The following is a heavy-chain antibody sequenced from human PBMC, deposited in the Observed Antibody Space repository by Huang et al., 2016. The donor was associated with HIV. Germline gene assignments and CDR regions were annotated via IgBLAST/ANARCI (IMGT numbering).Heavy chain of an antibody. V-gene: IGHV3-30-3*01. D-gene: IGHD3-10*01. CDR3: ARTGSYYYGSGSYHFGDY. J-gene: IGHJ4*02. CDR2: KSNDGSNK. Sequence: QVQLVESGGGVVQPGRSLRLSCAASGFAFSSCAMHWVRQVLGKVLEGLAVKSNDGSNKNYAHSVKGRFSISRDNSKGTVYLQMNSLRPEDTAVYSCARTGSYYYGSGSYHFGDYWGQGTLVTVSS. CDR1: GFAFSSCA.